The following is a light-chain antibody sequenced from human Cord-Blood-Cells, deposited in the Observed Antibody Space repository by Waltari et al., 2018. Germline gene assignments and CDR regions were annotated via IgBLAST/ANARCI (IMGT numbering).Light chain of an antibody. V-gene: IGLV2-23*01. CDR1: SSDVGSYNL. CDR2: EGS. CDR3: CSYAGSSSVV. Sequence: QSALTQPASVSGSPAQSHTISCTGTSSDVGSYNLVSWYQQHPGKAPKLMIYEGSKRPSGVSNRFSGSKSGNTASLTISGLQAEDEADYYCCSYAGSSSVVFGGGTKLTVL. J-gene: IGLJ2*01.